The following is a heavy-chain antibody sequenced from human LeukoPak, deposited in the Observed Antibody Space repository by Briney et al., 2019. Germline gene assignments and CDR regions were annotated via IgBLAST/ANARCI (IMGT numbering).Heavy chain of an antibody. CDR3: ARVNLLRWFDP. Sequence: SETLSLTCTVSGGSISSYYWSSVRQPPGKGLEWIGYIYYSGSTNYNPSLKSRVTISVDTSKNQFSLKLSSVTAADTAVYYCARVNLLRWFDPWGQGALVTVSS. D-gene: IGHD3-16*01. J-gene: IGHJ5*02. V-gene: IGHV4-59*01. CDR2: IYYSGST. CDR1: GGSISSYY.